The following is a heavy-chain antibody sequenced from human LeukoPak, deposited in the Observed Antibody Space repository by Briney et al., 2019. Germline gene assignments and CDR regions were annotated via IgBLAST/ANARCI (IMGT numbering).Heavy chain of an antibody. J-gene: IGHJ5*02. D-gene: IGHD2-2*01. V-gene: IGHV4-38-2*01. CDR3: ARRPVAMYCSSTSCYWGFDP. CDR1: GYSISSGYY. Sequence: SETLSLTCAVSGYSISSGYYWGWIRQPPGKGLEWIGSIYHSGSTYYNPSLKSRVTISVDTSKNQFSLELSSVTAADTAVYYCARRPVAMYCSSTSCYWGFDPWGQGTLVTVSS. CDR2: IYHSGST.